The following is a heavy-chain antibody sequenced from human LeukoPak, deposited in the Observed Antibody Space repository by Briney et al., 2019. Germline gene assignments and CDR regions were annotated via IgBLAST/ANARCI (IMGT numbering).Heavy chain of an antibody. J-gene: IGHJ6*02. V-gene: IGHV3-30-3*01. CDR3: ARGYCGGDCPEAYGMDV. CDR2: ISYDGSNK. CDR1: GFTFSSYA. Sequence: GRSLRLSCAASGFTFSSYAMHWVRQAPGKGLEWVAVISYDGSNKYYADSVKGRFTISRDNSKNTLYLQMNSLRAEDTAVYYCARGYCGGDCPEAYGMDVWGQGTTVTVS. D-gene: IGHD2-21*02.